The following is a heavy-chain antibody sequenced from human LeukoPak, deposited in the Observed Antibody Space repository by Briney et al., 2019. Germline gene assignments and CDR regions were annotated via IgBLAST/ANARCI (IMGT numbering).Heavy chain of an antibody. Sequence: PSETLSLTCTGSAGSISSYYWSWIRQPPGKGLEWIGYIYYSGSTNYNPSLKSRVTISVDTSKNQFSLNLSSVTAADTAVYYCARVSFSRYYYYMDVWGKGTTVTVSS. J-gene: IGHJ6*03. CDR1: AGSISSYY. CDR2: IYYSGST. CDR3: ARVSFSRYYYYMDV. V-gene: IGHV4-59*01.